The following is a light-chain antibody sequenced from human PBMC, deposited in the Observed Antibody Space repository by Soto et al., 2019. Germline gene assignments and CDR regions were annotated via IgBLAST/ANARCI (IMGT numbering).Light chain of an antibody. CDR2: AAS. CDR3: QQTDSTPQT. J-gene: IGKJ1*01. Sequence: DIQMTQSPSSLSASVGDRVTISCRASQSIGNYVSWYQQKPGTAPKLLIRAASTLQSGVPSXXSGSGSGTDFTLTISSLQIEDFATYFCQQTDSTPQTFGQGTNVEI. CDR1: QSIGNY. V-gene: IGKV1-39*01.